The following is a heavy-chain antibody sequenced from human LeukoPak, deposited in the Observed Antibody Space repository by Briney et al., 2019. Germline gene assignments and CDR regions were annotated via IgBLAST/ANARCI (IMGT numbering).Heavy chain of an antibody. D-gene: IGHD5-12*01. J-gene: IGHJ4*02. CDR3: AKGYSGYVPFDY. Sequence: PGGSLRLSCAASGFTFSSYAMSWVRQAPGKGLEWVANIKQDGSEKDYVDSVKGRFTISRDNAKNSLYLQMNSLRAEDTAVYYCAKGYSGYVPFDYWGQGTLVTVSS. CDR1: GFTFSSYA. CDR2: IKQDGSEK. V-gene: IGHV3-7*01.